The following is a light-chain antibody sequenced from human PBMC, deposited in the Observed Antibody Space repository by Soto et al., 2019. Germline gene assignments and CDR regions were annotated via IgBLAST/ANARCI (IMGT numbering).Light chain of an antibody. Sequence: DIQMTQSPSSLSASVGDRITITCRASQSISKYLSWYQQKPGKAPKALIYAASSLQSGVPSRFSGSGSGTDFTLTISNLQSEDFVIYHYQQGYRSPYTFGPGTRLEI. V-gene: IGKV1-39*01. CDR3: QQGYRSPYT. CDR2: AAS. J-gene: IGKJ2*01. CDR1: QSISKY.